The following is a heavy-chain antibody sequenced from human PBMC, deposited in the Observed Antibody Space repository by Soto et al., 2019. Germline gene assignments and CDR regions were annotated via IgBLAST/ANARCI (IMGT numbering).Heavy chain of an antibody. CDR3: ASYSLYGMDV. J-gene: IGHJ6*02. CDR1: GGSISIGYCD. D-gene: IGHD2-21*01. V-gene: IGHV4-30-4*01. CDR2: IYYSGNT. Sequence: SEALSFPCSFRGGSISIGYCDWSWIRQPPGKGLEWIGNIYYSGNTYYNPSLKSRLIISIDTSKKQFSLKVGSVTAADTAVYYCASYSLYGMDVWGQGTPVTVSS.